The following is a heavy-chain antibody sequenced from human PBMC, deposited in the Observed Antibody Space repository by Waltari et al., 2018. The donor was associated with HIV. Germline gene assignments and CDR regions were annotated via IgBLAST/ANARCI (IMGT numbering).Heavy chain of an antibody. CDR2: VSWQGDMT. D-gene: IGHD3-10*01. V-gene: IGHV3-20*04. Sequence: EVQLAESGGGVVRPGGSLRISCVASGFTFDYYGMSWVRQAPGKGLEWVAGVSWQGDMTAYADSVKGRFVISRDNAKKSVYLQMKSLRAEDTALYYCARNLREDSSSCQDYWGQGTLVTVSS. CDR3: ARNLREDSSSCQDY. J-gene: IGHJ4*02. CDR1: GFTFDYYG.